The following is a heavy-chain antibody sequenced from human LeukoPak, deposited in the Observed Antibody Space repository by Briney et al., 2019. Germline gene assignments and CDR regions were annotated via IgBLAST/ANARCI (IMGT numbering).Heavy chain of an antibody. V-gene: IGHV4-30-4*01. J-gene: IGHJ3*02. CDR1: GGSISSGDYY. CDR3: ARVVTMLRGHAFDI. D-gene: IGHD3-10*01. Sequence: SETLSLTCTVSGGSISSGDYYWSWIRQPPGQGLEWIGYIYYSGITYFNPSLKSRVTISVDTSKNQFSLNLSSVTAADTAVYYCARVVTMLRGHAFDIWGQRTMVTVSS. CDR2: IYYSGIT.